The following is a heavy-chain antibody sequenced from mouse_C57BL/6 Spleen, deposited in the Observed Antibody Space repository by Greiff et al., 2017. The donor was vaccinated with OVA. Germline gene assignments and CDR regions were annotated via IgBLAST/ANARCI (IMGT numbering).Heavy chain of an antibody. Sequence: EVQLVESGGGLVKPGGSLKLSCAASGFTFSSYAMSWVRQTPEKRLEWVATISDGGSYTYYPDNVKGRFTISRDNAKNNLYLQMSHLKSEDTAMYYCARDADYGSSHYFDYWGQGTTLTVSS. CDR3: ARDADYGSSHYFDY. V-gene: IGHV5-4*01. J-gene: IGHJ2*01. CDR2: ISDGGSYT. CDR1: GFTFSSYA. D-gene: IGHD1-1*01.